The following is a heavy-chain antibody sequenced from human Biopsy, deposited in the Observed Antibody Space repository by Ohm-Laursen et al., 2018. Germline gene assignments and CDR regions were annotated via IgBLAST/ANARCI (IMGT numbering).Heavy chain of an antibody. J-gene: IGHJ4*01. V-gene: IGHV3-23*01. Sequence: SLRLSCAASGFTFNIYAMNWVRQAPGKGLEWVSTISGTTTKTYYADSAKGRFTISRDNSKNTVSLQMDSLRAKDTALYYCARDYTWNYVGIGYWGHGTLVTVSS. CDR2: ISGTTTKT. D-gene: IGHD1-7*01. CDR1: GFTFNIYA. CDR3: ARDYTWNYVGIGY.